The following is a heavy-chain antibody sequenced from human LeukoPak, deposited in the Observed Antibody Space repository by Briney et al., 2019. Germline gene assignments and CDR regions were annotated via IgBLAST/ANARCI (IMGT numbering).Heavy chain of an antibody. CDR1: GFTFDDYG. CDR3: ARVFNGVPAAIGLGAFDI. D-gene: IGHD2-2*01. Sequence: PGGSLRLSCAASGFTFDDYGMSWVRQAPGKGLEWVSGINWNGGSTGYADSVKGRFTISRDNAKNSLYPQMNSLGAEDTALYYCARVFNGVPAAIGLGAFDIWGQGTMVTVSS. CDR2: INWNGGST. V-gene: IGHV3-20*04. J-gene: IGHJ3*02.